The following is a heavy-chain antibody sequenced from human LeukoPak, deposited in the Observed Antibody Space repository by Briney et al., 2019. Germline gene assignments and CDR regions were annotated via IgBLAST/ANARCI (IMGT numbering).Heavy chain of an antibody. D-gene: IGHD6-19*01. Sequence: KSGGSLRLSCAASGFTFSSYSMNWVRQAPGKGLEWVASISSISSYIYYADSVKGRFTISRDNAKNSLYLQMNSLRAEDTAVYYCARVPGSSGWYGGDDYWGQGTLVTVSS. CDR1: GFTFSSYS. CDR3: ARVPGSSGWYGGDDY. J-gene: IGHJ4*02. CDR2: ISSISSYI. V-gene: IGHV3-21*01.